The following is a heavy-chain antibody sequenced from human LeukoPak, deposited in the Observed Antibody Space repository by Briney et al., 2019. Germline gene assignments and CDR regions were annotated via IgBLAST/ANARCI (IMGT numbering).Heavy chain of an antibody. CDR3: ATELTGKGDFWSGYGLDP. CDR2: IIPIFGTA. CDR1: GGTFSSYA. J-gene: IGHJ5*02. D-gene: IGHD3-3*01. Sequence: SVKVSCKASGGTFSSYAISWVRQAPGQGLEWMGGIIPIFGTANYAQKFQGRVTITADESTSTAYMELSSLRSEDTAVYYCATELTGKGDFWSGYGLDPWGQGTLVTVSS. V-gene: IGHV1-69*13.